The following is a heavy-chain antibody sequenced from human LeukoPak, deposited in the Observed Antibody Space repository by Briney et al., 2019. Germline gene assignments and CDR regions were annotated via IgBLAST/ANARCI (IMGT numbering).Heavy chain of an antibody. J-gene: IGHJ4*02. D-gene: IGHD2-2*01. CDR2: IKQDGSEK. CDR3: ARDGGYCSSTSCYDGDYEDY. V-gene: IGHV3-7*05. CDR1: GFTYSSYR. Sequence: PGGSLRLSCAASGFTYSSYRMSWVRQAPGKGLEWVANIKQDGSEKYYVDSVKGRFTISRDNAKNSLYLQMNSLRAEDTAVYYCARDGGYCSSTSCYDGDYEDYWGQGTLVTVSS.